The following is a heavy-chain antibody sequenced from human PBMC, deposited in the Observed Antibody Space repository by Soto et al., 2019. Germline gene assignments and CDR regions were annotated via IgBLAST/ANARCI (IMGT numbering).Heavy chain of an antibody. V-gene: IGHV3-21*01. CDR2: ISSSSRYI. Sequence: EVQLVESGGGLVKPGGSLRLSCAASGFTFSSYSMNWVRQAPGKGLEWVSSISSSSRYIYYADSVKGRFTISRDNAKNSLYLQMNSLRAEDTAVYYCARDQTIPIAVAGVDYWGQGTLVTVSS. D-gene: IGHD6-19*01. J-gene: IGHJ4*02. CDR3: ARDQTIPIAVAGVDY. CDR1: GFTFSSYS.